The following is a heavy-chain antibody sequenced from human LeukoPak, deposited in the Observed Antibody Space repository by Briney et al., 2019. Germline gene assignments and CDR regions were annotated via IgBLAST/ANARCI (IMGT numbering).Heavy chain of an antibody. J-gene: IGHJ4*02. CDR2: INPNSGGT. CDR3: ARGYSSSWETETPHAVDY. Sequence: ASVKVSCKASGYTFTGYYMHWVRQAPGQGLEWMGWINPNSGGTNYAQKFQGRVTMTRDTSISTAYMELSRLRSEDTAVYYCARGYSSSWETETPHAVDYWGQGTLVTVSS. V-gene: IGHV1-2*02. CDR1: GYTFTGYY. D-gene: IGHD6-13*01.